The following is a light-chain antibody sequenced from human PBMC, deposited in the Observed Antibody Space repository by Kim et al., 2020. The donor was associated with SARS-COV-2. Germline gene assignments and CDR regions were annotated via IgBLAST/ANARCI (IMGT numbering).Light chain of an antibody. V-gene: IGLV3-1*01. CDR1: KLGDKF. CDR2: QDT. CDR3: QTWDSTTEV. Sequence: VSPGQTRSITCSGDKLGDKFACWNQQTPGQSPVLTIYQDTKRPSGIPDRFSCSNSGNTATLTISGAQAMDEADYYCQTWDSTTEVFGTGTKVTVL. J-gene: IGLJ1*01.